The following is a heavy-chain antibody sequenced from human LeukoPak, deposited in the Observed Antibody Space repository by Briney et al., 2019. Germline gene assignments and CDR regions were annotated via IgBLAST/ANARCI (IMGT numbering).Heavy chain of an antibody. CDR2: ISAYNGNT. J-gene: IGHJ4*02. CDR3: ARDPGGWYYSDYYSDY. V-gene: IGHV1-18*01. D-gene: IGHD6-19*01. Sequence: ASVKVSCKASGYTFTSYGISWVRQAPGQGLEWMGWISAYNGNTNYAQKLQGRVTMTTDTSTSTAHMELRSLRSDDTAVYYCARDPGGWYYSDYYSDYWGQGTLVTVSS. CDR1: GYTFTSYG.